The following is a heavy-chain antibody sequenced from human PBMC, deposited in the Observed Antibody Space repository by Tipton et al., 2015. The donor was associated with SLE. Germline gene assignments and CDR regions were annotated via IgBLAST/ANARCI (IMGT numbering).Heavy chain of an antibody. V-gene: IGHV4-34*01. D-gene: IGHD2-15*01. Sequence: TLSLTCAVHGGSFSGYYWSWIRQSPEKGLEWIGEINYSGSTKYNPSLKSRVTISVDASKNQFSLKMNFMTAADTAVYYCARDQAGGNNWFDPWGQGVPVTVSS. CDR1: GGSFSGYY. CDR2: INYSGST. CDR3: ARDQAGGNNWFDP. J-gene: IGHJ5*02.